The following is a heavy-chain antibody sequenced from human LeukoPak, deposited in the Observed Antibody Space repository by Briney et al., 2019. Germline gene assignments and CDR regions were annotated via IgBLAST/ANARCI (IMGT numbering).Heavy chain of an antibody. J-gene: IGHJ3*02. D-gene: IGHD4-17*01. Sequence: GGSLRLSCAASGFTFSSYGMHWVRQAPGKGLEWVAVISYDGSNKYYADSVKGRFTISRDNSENTLCLQMNSLRAEDTAVYYCAKDYGTYGDYVDAFDIWGQGTMVTVSS. CDR1: GFTFSSYG. CDR2: ISYDGSNK. CDR3: AKDYGTYGDYVDAFDI. V-gene: IGHV3-30*18.